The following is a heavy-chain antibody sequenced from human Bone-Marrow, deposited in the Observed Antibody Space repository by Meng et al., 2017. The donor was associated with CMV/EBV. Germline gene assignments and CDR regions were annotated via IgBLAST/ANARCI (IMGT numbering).Heavy chain of an antibody. CDR1: GFTLNNAW. J-gene: IGHJ4*02. V-gene: IGHV3-15*01. CDR2: IKSKIDGGAT. CDR3: STASAY. Sequence: GGSLRLSCAVSGFTLNNAWMSWVRQTPGKGLEWVGRIKSKIDGGATDYAAAVKGRFTISTDDSGTTLYLQMNSLKTEDTAVYYCSTASAYWGQGTLVTVSS. D-gene: IGHD1-26*01.